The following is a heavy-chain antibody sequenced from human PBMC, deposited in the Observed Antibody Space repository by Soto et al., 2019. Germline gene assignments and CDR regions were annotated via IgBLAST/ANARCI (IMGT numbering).Heavy chain of an antibody. D-gene: IGHD6-6*01. CDR2: AYYRGNA. J-gene: IGHJ4*02. V-gene: IGHV4-39*01. Sequence: QLQLQESGPRLVKPSETLSLTGSVSDDSINSDKYYWGWIRQPPGKVMEWIGSAYYRGNAYDNRSRLTRVTISQYKSKSEFSLKLNSVAAADSAVYFCARLEGLATTSSNFDVWGQVALVAVSS. CDR3: ARLEGLATTSSNFDV. CDR1: DDSINSDKYY.